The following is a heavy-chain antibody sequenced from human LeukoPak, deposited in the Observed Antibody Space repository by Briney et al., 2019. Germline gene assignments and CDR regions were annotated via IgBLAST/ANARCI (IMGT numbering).Heavy chain of an antibody. D-gene: IGHD4-11*01. CDR3: AKDRGRATVTSYYFDY. CDR2: IRYDGSSK. CDR1: GFTFSNAW. Sequence: PGGSLRPSCAASGFTFSNAWMSWVRQAPGKGLEWVAFIRYDGSSKYYADSVKGRFTISRDNSKNTLYLQMNSLRAEDTAVYYCAKDRGRATVTSYYFDYWGQGTLVTVSS. J-gene: IGHJ4*02. V-gene: IGHV3-30*02.